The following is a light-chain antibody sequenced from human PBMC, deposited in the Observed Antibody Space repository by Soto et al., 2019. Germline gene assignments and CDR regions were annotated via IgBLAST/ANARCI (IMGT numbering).Light chain of an antibody. J-gene: IGLJ3*02. Sequence: QSVLTQPPSASGTPGQRVTISCSGSSSNIGSNYVYWYLQLPGAAPKLLIHSNNQRPSGVPDRFSGSRSGTSASLAISGLRSEDEADYYCAAWDDSLSGLVFGGRTKVTVL. CDR2: SNN. CDR1: SSNIGSNY. CDR3: AAWDDSLSGLV. V-gene: IGLV1-47*02.